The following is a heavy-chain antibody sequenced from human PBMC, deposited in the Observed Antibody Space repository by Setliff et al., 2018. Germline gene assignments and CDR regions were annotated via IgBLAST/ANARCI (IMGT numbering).Heavy chain of an antibody. J-gene: IGHJ4*02. CDR2: IYHSGST. Sequence: SETLSLTCAVSGYSISSAYYWGWIRQPPGKGLEWIGSIYHSGSTYYNPSLKSRVTISVDTSKNQFSLKLSSVTAADTAVYYCARDPHTPTVTTRGDYWGQGTLVTVSS. D-gene: IGHD4-17*01. CDR3: ARDPHTPTVTTRGDY. V-gene: IGHV4-38-2*02. CDR1: GYSISSAYY.